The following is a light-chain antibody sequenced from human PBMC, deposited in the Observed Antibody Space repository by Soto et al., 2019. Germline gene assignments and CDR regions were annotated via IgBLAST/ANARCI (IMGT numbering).Light chain of an antibody. Sequence: EIVLTQSPCTLSLSPGERATLSCRASQSVRNNYLAWYQQKRGQAPRLLIYGSSSRATGSPDRFSGSGSGTDFTLTIIRLEPEDFAVYYCQQYGTSLLSFGQGTKVDIK. CDR1: QSVRNNY. V-gene: IGKV3-20*01. CDR2: GSS. CDR3: QQYGTSLLS. J-gene: IGKJ1*01.